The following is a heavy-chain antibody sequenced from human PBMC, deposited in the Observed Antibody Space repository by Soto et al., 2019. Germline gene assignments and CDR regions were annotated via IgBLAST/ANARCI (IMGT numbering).Heavy chain of an antibody. CDR1: GYTFTVYY. Sequence: QVQLVQSGAEVKKPGASVNVSCKASGYTFTVYYMHWVRQAPGQGLEWMGGINPKSGGTMYPQKFQGGVTMTWDTSISTAYMGLTRLRSDDTAVYYCARDLAKGGGGAGFDYWGQGTLVTVSS. D-gene: IGHD3-16*01. CDR2: INPKSGGT. CDR3: ARDLAKGGGGAGFDY. J-gene: IGHJ4*02. V-gene: IGHV1-2*02.